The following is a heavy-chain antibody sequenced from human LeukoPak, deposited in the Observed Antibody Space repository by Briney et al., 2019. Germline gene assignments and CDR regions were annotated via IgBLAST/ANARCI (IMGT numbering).Heavy chain of an antibody. V-gene: IGHV3-43*01. CDR1: GFTFDDYT. D-gene: IGHD7-27*01. Sequence: GGSLRLSCAASGFTFDDYTMHWVRQAPGKGLEWVSLISWDGGSTYYADSVKGRFTISRDNSKNSLYLQMNSLRTEDTALYYCAKDIVGRGVPSSKLGRFDYWGQGTLVTVSS. CDR2: ISWDGGST. J-gene: IGHJ4*02. CDR3: AKDIVGRGVPSSKLGRFDY.